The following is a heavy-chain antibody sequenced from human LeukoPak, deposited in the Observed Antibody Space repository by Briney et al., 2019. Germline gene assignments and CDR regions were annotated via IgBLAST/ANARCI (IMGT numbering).Heavy chain of an antibody. V-gene: IGHV4-30-4*01. Sequence: PSETLSLTCTVSGGSISSGDYYWSWIRQPPGKGLEWIGYIYYSGSTYYNPSLKSRVTISVDTSKNQFSLKLSSVTAADTAVYYCASLLDSGSYHYYFDYWGRGTLVTVSS. D-gene: IGHD1-26*01. CDR2: IYYSGST. J-gene: IGHJ4*02. CDR1: GGSISSGDYY. CDR3: ASLLDSGSYHYYFDY.